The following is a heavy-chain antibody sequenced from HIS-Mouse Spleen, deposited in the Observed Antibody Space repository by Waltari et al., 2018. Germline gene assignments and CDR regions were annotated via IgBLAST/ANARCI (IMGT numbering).Heavy chain of an antibody. Sequence: QVQLVESGGGVVQPGRSLRLSCAASGFTFSSYAMHWVRQAPGKGLEWVAVISYDGSNKYYADSVKGRFTSSRDNSKNTLYLQRNSLRAEDTAVYYCARYDRTVAAAGTGYFQHWGQGTLVTVSS. CDR2: ISYDGSNK. D-gene: IGHD6-13*01. CDR1: GFTFSSYA. CDR3: ARYDRTVAAAGTGYFQH. V-gene: IGHV3-30-3*01. J-gene: IGHJ1*01.